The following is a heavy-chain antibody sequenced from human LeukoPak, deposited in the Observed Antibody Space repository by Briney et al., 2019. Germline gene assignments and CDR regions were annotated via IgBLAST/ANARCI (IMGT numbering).Heavy chain of an antibody. CDR1: GDSVSNKNTA. D-gene: IGHD5-12*01. V-gene: IGHV6-1*01. J-gene: IGHJ4*02. CDR3: VRLVDGDIDY. CDR2: TYYRSKWHY. Sequence: QTLSLTCGISGDSVSNKNTAWNWIRQSPSRGLEWLGRTYYRSKWHYGYAVSVKSRITINPDTSKNQFSLQLNSVTPEDTAVYYCVRLVDGDIDYWGQGTLVTVSS.